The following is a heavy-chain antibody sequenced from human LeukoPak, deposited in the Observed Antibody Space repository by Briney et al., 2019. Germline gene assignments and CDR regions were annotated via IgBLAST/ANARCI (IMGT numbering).Heavy chain of an antibody. CDR1: GGSISSGSYY. CDR2: IYTSGFT. V-gene: IGHV4-61*02. D-gene: IGHD5-24*01. J-gene: IGHJ4*02. CDR3: AKDEGRWLHHRTAFDY. Sequence: SQTLSLTCTVSGGSISSGSYYWSWIRQPAGKGLEWIGRIYTSGFTNYNPSLKSRVTISVDTSKNQFSLKLSSVTAADTAVYYCAKDEGRWLHHRTAFDYWGQGTLVTVSS.